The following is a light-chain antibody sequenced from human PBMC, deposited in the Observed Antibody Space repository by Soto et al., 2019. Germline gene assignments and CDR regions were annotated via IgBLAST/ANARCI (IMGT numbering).Light chain of an antibody. CDR1: SSDVGAYKY. CDR3: SSHAGTYVI. CDR2: DVS. V-gene: IGLV2-11*01. Sequence: QSALTQPRSVSGSPGQSVTISCTGTSSDVGAYKYVSWYQHHPGKAPKLIIYDVSERPSGVPDRLSGSKSGNTASLTISGLQDEDEADYYCSSHAGTYVIFGGGTKLTVL. J-gene: IGLJ2*01.